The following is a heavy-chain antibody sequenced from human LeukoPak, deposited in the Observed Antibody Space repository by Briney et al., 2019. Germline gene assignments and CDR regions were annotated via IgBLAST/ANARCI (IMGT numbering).Heavy chain of an antibody. J-gene: IGHJ6*03. D-gene: IGHD2-2*01. CDR1: GGSISSYY. CDR2: IYASGST. Sequence: SETLSLTCTVSGGSISSYYWSWIRQPAGKGLEWIGRIYASGSTNYNPSLKSRVTMSVDTSKNQFPLKLSSVTAADTAVYYCARSFEDCSSTSCYHYYYMDVWGKGTTVTVSS. CDR3: ARSFEDCSSTSCYHYYYMDV. V-gene: IGHV4-4*07.